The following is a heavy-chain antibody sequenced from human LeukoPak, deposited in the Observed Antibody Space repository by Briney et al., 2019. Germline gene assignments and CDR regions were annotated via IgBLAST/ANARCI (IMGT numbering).Heavy chain of an antibody. V-gene: IGHV3-7*03. CDR1: GFTFSSQW. CDR2: VNQGGTGK. D-gene: IGHD1-26*01. Sequence: GGSLRLSCAASGFTFSSQWMSWVRQAPGKGLEWVANVNQGGTGKYYVDSVKGRFTISRDNSKNTLYLQMNSLRAEDTAVYYCARGGSYLSAFDIWGQGTMVTVSS. CDR3: ARGGSYLSAFDI. J-gene: IGHJ3*02.